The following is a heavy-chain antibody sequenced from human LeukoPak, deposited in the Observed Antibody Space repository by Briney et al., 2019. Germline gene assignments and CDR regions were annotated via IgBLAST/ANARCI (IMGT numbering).Heavy chain of an antibody. CDR1: GYTFTSYG. D-gene: IGHD3-3*01. CDR2: ISGYNGNA. Sequence: AASVKVSCKASGYTFTSYGITWVRQAPGQGLEWMGWISGYNGNANYAQNLQGRVTMTTDTSTSTAYMELRSLRSDDTAVYYCAKGTTIFGVVETDYYMDVWGKGTTVTVSS. V-gene: IGHV1-18*01. J-gene: IGHJ6*03. CDR3: AKGTTIFGVVETDYYMDV.